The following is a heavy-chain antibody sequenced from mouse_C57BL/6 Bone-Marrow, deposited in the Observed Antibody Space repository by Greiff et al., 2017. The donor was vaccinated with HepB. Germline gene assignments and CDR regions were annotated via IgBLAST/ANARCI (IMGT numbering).Heavy chain of an antibody. CDR2: IDPSDSET. CDR1: GYTFTSYW. V-gene: IGHV1-52*01. Sequence: QVQLQQPGAELVRPGSSVKLSCKASGYTFTSYWMHWVKQRPIQGLEWIGNIDPSDSETHYNQKFKDKATLTADKSSSTAYMQLSSLTSEDSAVYYCARSDYGNYVGDYFDYWGQGTTLTVSS. J-gene: IGHJ2*01. CDR3: ARSDYGNYVGDYFDY. D-gene: IGHD2-1*01.